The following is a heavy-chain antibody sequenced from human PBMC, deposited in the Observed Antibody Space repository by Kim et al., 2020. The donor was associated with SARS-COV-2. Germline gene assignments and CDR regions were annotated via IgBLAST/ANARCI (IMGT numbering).Heavy chain of an antibody. CDR1: GGSISSYY. CDR2: IYYSGST. J-gene: IGHJ5*02. CDR3: AREGWMEWLVSYNWFDP. D-gene: IGHD3-3*01. V-gene: IGHV4-59*13. Sequence: SETLSLTCTVSGGSISSYYWSWIRQPPGKGLEWIGYIYYSGSTNYNPSLKSRVTISVDTSKNQFSLKLSSVTAADTAVYYCAREGWMEWLVSYNWFDPWGQGTLVTVSS.